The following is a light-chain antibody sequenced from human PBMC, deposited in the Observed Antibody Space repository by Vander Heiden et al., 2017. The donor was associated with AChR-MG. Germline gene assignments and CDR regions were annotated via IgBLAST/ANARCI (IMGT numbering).Light chain of an antibody. CDR1: QDISSN. CDR3: QQYSNWPLT. CDR2: GAS. J-gene: IGKJ4*01. V-gene: IGKV3-15*01. Sequence: IVITQPPVTLSVSPGERATLSCTASQDISSNVTWYQKKSGQAPRLLIYGASTRATGIPPGFSGSGSGTEFTLTISSLQSEDFAVYYCQQYSNWPLTFGGGTKVKIK.